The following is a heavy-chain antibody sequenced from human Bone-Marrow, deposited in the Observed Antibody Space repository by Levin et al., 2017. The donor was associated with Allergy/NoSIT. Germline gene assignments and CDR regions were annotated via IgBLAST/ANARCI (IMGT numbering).Heavy chain of an antibody. CDR3: AREAGSTSIGYSYMDV. D-gene: IGHD2-2*01. J-gene: IGHJ6*03. V-gene: IGHV1-46*01. CDR2: INPSDGST. CDR1: GYTFTIYY. Sequence: ASVKVSCKASGYTFTIYYLHWVRQAPGQGLEWMGMINPSDGSTNSAQKFQGKVTMTRDTSTSTVYMELSSLRSEDTALYYCAREAGSTSIGYSYMDVWGKGTTVTVSS.